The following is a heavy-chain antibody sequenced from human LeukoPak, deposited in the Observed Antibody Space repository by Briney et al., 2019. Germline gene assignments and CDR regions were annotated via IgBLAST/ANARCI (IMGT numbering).Heavy chain of an antibody. V-gene: IGHV5-51*01. CDR1: GYSFTTFW. J-gene: IGHJ5*02. Sequence: GESLKISCKASGYSFTTFWIGWVRQMPGKGLEWMAIINPGDSETRFSPSFQGQVTISAEKSISTAYLQWSSLKASDTAMYYCARGFCTTDNCDTWFDPWGQGTLVTVSS. CDR2: INPGDSET. D-gene: IGHD2/OR15-2a*01. CDR3: ARGFCTTDNCDTWFDP.